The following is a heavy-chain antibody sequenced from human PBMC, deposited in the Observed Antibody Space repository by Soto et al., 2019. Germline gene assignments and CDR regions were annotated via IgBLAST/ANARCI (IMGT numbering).Heavy chain of an antibody. V-gene: IGHV1-69*13. CDR3: ALTRYYYDSSGYYYENAFDI. CDR2: IIPIFGTA. J-gene: IGHJ3*02. D-gene: IGHD3-22*01. Sequence: SLQVSCKASGGTFSSYAISWVRQAPGQGLEWMGGIIPIFGTANYAQKFQGRVTITADESTSTAYMELSSLRSEDTAVYYCALTRYYYDSSGYYYENAFDIWGQGTMVTVSS. CDR1: GGTFSSYA.